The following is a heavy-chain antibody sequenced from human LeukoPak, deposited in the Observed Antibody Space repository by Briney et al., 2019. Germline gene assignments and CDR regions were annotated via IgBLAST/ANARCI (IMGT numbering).Heavy chain of an antibody. CDR1: GFTFSNYV. CDR2: ISGAGGST. Sequence: GGSLRLSCAASGFTFSNYVMSWVRLAPGKGLEWVSTISGAGGSTYYADSVKGRFTISRDNSRDNFKNTLYLQMNSLRAEDTAVYYCARVSLPYGSGSPYYFDYWGQGTLATVSS. CDR3: ARVSLPYGSGSPYYFDY. V-gene: IGHV3-23*01. D-gene: IGHD3-10*01. J-gene: IGHJ4*02.